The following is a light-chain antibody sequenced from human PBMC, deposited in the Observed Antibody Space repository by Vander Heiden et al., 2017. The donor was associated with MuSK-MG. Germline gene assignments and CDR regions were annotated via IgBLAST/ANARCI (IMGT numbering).Light chain of an antibody. Sequence: AIRMTQSPSSFSASTGDRVTITCRASQGISRYLAWYQQKPGKAPKLLIYAASTLQSGVPSRFSGSGSGTDFTLTISCLQSEDFATYYCQQYYSSLTFGGGTKVEIK. CDR1: QGISRY. J-gene: IGKJ4*01. CDR2: AAS. V-gene: IGKV1-8*01. CDR3: QQYYSSLT.